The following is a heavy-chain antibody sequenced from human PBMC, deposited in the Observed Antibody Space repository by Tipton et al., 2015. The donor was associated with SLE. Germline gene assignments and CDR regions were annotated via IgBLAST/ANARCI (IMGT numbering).Heavy chain of an antibody. CDR2: IYYTGST. CDR1: GGSISGYY. Sequence: TLSLTCTVSGGSISGYYWIWFRQTPGKGLEWIGYIYYTGSTSYNPPLKSRVTISVDTSKNQFSLTLLSVTAADTAVYFCARIIAGHGDAFDVWGQGTMVTVSS. J-gene: IGHJ3*01. V-gene: IGHV4-59*12. CDR3: ARIIAGHGDAFDV.